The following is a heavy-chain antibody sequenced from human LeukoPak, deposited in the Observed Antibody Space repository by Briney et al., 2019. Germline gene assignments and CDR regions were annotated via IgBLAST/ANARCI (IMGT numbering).Heavy chain of an antibody. Sequence: PSETLSLTCTVSGGSLSSSSYYWGWIRQPPGKGLEWIGSIYYSGSTYYNPSLNSRVTISVDTSKNQFSLKLSSVTAADTAVYYCARDLPMAAAGTNPPDVWGKGTTVTVSS. CDR2: IYYSGST. J-gene: IGHJ6*04. V-gene: IGHV4-39*07. CDR1: GGSLSSSSYY. CDR3: ARDLPMAAAGTNPPDV. D-gene: IGHD6-13*01.